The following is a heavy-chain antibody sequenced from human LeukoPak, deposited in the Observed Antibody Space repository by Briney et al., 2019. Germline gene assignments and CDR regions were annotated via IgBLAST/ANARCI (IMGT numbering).Heavy chain of an antibody. CDR1: GFTFDNYR. J-gene: IGHJ4*02. V-gene: IGHV3-48*04. CDR2: ISSSSSTI. CDR3: ARDFPFDY. Sequence: GGSLRLSCAASGFTFDNYRMSWVRQAPEKGLEWVSYISSSSSTIYYADSVKGRFTISRDNAKNSLYLQMNSLRAEDTAVYYCARDFPFDYWGQGTLVTVSS.